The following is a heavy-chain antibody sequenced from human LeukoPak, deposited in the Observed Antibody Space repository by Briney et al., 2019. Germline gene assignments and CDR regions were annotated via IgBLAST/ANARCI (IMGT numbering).Heavy chain of an antibody. V-gene: IGHV4-4*07. Sequence: SETLSLTCTVSGDSISSFHWSWIRQPAGKGLEWIGRIYTSGSTNYNPSLKSRVTISVDTSKNQFSLKLSSVTAADTAVYYCARADYDFWSGLLPGAFDIWGQGTMVTVSS. D-gene: IGHD3-3*01. CDR1: GDSISSFH. CDR3: ARADYDFWSGLLPGAFDI. CDR2: IYTSGST. J-gene: IGHJ3*02.